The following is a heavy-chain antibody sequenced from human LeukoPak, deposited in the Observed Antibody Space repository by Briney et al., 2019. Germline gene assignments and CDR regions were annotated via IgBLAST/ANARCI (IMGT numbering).Heavy chain of an antibody. D-gene: IGHD3-10*01. CDR2: INHSGST. CDR1: GGSFSGYY. Sequence: PSETLSLTCAVYGGSFSGYYWSWIRQPPGKGLEWIGEINHSGSTNYNPSLKSRVTISVDPSKNQFSLKLSSVTAADTAVYYCARFRGSGSYYLNDAFDIWGQGTMVTVSS. CDR3: ARFRGSGSYYLNDAFDI. V-gene: IGHV4-34*01. J-gene: IGHJ3*02.